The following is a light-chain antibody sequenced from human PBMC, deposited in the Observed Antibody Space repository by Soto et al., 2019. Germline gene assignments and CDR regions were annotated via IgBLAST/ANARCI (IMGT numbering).Light chain of an antibody. CDR3: GTWDSSLSAVV. CDR1: SSNIGNNY. CDR2: DNN. J-gene: IGLJ2*01. Sequence: QSVLTQPPSVSAAPGQKVTISCSGSSSNIGNNYVSWYQQLPRTAPKLLIYDNNNRPSGIPDRFSGSKSGTSATLGITGLQNGDEADYFCGTWDSSLSAVVFGGGTKLTVL. V-gene: IGLV1-51*01.